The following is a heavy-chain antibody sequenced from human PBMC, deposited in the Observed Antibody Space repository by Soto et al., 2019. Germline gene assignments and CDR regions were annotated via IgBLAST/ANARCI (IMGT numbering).Heavy chain of an antibody. Sequence: SQTLSLTCAISGDSVSSNSAAWNWIRQSPSRGLEWLGRTYYRSKWYNDYAVSVKSRITINSDTSKNQFSLQLNSVTPEDTAVYYGAREGGGARGAVCISTSCYRQKDSYDYYSRDVGGKGTTVPFS. J-gene: IGHJ6*03. CDR1: GDSVSSNSAA. CDR3: AREGGGARGAVCISTSCYRQKDSYDYYSRDV. CDR2: TYYRSKWYN. D-gene: IGHD2-2*01. V-gene: IGHV6-1*01.